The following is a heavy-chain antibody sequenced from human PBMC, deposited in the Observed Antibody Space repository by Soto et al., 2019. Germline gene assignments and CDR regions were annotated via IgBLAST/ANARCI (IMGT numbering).Heavy chain of an antibody. CDR3: AREEGTVTTTHGKFDP. CDR2: IKQDGSEK. V-gene: IGHV3-7*04. J-gene: IGHJ5*02. Sequence: EVQLVESGGGLVQPGGSLRLSCAASGFTFSSYWMSWVRQAPGKGLEWVANIKQDGSEKYYVDSVKGRFTISRDNAKNALYLQMNSLRAEDTAVYYCAREEGTVTTTHGKFDPWGQGTLVTVSS. CDR1: GFTFSSYW. D-gene: IGHD4-17*01.